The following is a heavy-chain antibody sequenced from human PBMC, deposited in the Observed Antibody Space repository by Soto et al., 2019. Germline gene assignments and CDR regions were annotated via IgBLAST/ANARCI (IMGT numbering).Heavy chain of an antibody. J-gene: IGHJ5*02. CDR2: INPLGFST. V-gene: IGHV1-46*01. Sequence: QGQLVQSGAEVKKPGASVKVSCKASGYTFTSYTMHWVRQAPGQGLEWVGMINPLGFSTTYAQKFRGRVTLTRVTSTSIVYMELTNLRSEDQAVYYCARAAGRFGELYWLDPWGKGTLVTVSS. CDR1: GYTFTSYT. CDR3: ARAAGRFGELYWLDP. D-gene: IGHD3-10*01.